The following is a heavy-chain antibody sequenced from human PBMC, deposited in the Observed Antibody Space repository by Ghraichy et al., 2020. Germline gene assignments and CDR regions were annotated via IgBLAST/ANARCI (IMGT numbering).Heavy chain of an antibody. CDR1: GDSVSSNSAA. Sequence: QTLSLTCAISGDSVSSNSAAWNWIRQSPSRGLEWLGRTYYRSKWYNDYAVSVKSRITINPDTSKNQFSLQLNSVTPEDTAVFYCARDRGGPWDYYDSSGYYSPPFYFDCGGQGTLVTVSA. CDR3: ARDRGGPWDYYDSSGYYSPPFYFDC. CDR2: TYYRSKWYN. J-gene: IGHJ4*02. V-gene: IGHV6-1*01. D-gene: IGHD3-22*01.